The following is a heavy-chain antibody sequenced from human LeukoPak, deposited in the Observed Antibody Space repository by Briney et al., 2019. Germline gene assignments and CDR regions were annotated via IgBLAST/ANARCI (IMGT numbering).Heavy chain of an antibody. V-gene: IGHV3-23*01. D-gene: IGHD2-21*02. J-gene: IGHJ4*02. CDR2: IDSSGSYT. CDR1: GFAFGNYA. CDR3: AKISRVTENFHH. Sequence: GGSLRRSGAASGFAFGNYARGWVRQAPGKGLEWVSSIDSSGSYTASADSGKGRLTISRDNSENSVYLQMNSMRAEDTAVYSCAKISRVTENFHHWGQGTLVTVSS.